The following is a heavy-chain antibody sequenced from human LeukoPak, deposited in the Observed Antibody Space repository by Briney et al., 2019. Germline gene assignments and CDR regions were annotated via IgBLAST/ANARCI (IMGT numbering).Heavy chain of an antibody. CDR1: GFTFRDYY. V-gene: IGHV3-11*01. D-gene: IGHD6-13*01. J-gene: IGHJ4*02. CDR3: ARLGQQLEVDY. CDR2: ISSSGGTI. Sequence: GGSLRLSCAASGFTFRDYYMSWIRQAPGKGLEWVSNISSSGGTIYYSDSVKGRFTISRDNTKNSLYLQMNSLRAEDTAVYYCARLGQQLEVDYWGQGTLVTVSS.